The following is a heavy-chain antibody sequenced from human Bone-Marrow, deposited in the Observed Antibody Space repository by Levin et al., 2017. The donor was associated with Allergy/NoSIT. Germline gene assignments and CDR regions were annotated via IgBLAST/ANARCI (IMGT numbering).Heavy chain of an antibody. D-gene: IGHD2-15*01. CDR1: GGSFSGYY. CDR3: ARGDSDCSSTSCYVGRYCSGGSCYSRKLYYFDY. CDR2: INHSGST. J-gene: IGHJ4*02. Sequence: SQTLSLTCAVYGGSFSGYYWSWIRQPPGKGLEWIGEINHSGSTNYNPSLKSRVTISVDTSKNQFSLKLSSVTAADTAVYYCARGDSDCSSTSCYVGRYCSGGSCYSRKLYYFDYWGQGTLVTVSS. V-gene: IGHV4-34*01.